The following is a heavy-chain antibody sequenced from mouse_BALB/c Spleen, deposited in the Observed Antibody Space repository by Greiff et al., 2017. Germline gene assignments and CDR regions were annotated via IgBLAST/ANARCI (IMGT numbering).Heavy chain of an antibody. Sequence: DVKLVESGGGLVKPGGSLKLSCAASGFTFSSYAMSWVRQTPEKRLEWVASISSGGSTYYPDSVKGRFTISRDNARNILYLQMSSLRSEDTAMYYCARDSYNYAMDYWGQGTSVTVSS. D-gene: IGHD2-12*01. CDR3: ARDSYNYAMDY. CDR1: GFTFSSYA. J-gene: IGHJ4*01. CDR2: ISSGGST. V-gene: IGHV5-6-5*01.